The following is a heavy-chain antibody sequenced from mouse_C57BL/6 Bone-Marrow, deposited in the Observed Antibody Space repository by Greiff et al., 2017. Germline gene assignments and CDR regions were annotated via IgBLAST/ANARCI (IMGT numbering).Heavy chain of an antibody. CDR1: GYTFTSYW. CDR2: IDPSDSYT. V-gene: IGHV1-69*01. D-gene: IGHD1-2*01. CDR3: AREGLITTAFDY. Sequence: QVQLQQPGAELVMPGASVKLSCKASGYTFTSYWMHWVKQRPGQGLEWIGEIDPSDSYTNYNQKFKGKSTLTVDKSSSTAYMQLSSLTSEDSAVYYCAREGLITTAFDYWGQGTTLTVSA. J-gene: IGHJ2*01.